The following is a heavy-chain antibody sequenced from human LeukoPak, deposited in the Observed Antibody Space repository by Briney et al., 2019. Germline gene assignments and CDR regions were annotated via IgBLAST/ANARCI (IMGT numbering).Heavy chain of an antibody. Sequence: PSETLSLTCTVCGGFISSISYYWSWIRQPAGRGLEWIGRIYTSGSTYYNPSLKSRVTISVDTSKNQFSLNLSSGTPAYTAVCYSARDRKPRYYFDYWGQEPWSPSPQ. J-gene: IGHJ4*01. CDR1: GGFISSISYY. D-gene: IGHD1-14*01. CDR2: IYTSGST. CDR3: ARDRKPRYYFDY. V-gene: IGHV4-61*02.